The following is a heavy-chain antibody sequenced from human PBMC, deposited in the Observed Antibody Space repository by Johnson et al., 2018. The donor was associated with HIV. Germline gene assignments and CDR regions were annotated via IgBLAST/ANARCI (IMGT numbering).Heavy chain of an antibody. CDR2: INWNGGST. J-gene: IGHJ3*02. D-gene: IGHD1-26*01. V-gene: IGHV3-20*04. CDR3: ARDLTGGAFDI. CDR1: GFSFSNYP. Sequence: VQLVESGGGLVQPGRSLRLSCGASGFSFSNYPMHWVRQAPGKGLEWVSGINWNGGSTGYADSVKGRFTISRDNAKNSLYLQMNSLRAEDTALYYCARDLTGGAFDIWGQGTMVTVSS.